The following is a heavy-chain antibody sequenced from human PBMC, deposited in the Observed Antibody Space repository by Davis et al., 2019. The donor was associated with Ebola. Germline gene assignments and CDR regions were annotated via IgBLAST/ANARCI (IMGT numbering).Heavy chain of an antibody. CDR3: ARLIRFPGIGTDV. CDR1: GYTFSSYP. Sequence: ASVKVSCKASGYTFSSYPIHWVRQAPGQRLEWMGWINAGKGNTKYSPKFQGRVIITSDTSASTAYMEMSSLTSEDTAVYYCARLIRFPGIGTDVWGQGTTVIVSS. J-gene: IGHJ6*02. V-gene: IGHV1-3*01. CDR2: INAGKGNT. D-gene: IGHD1-14*01.